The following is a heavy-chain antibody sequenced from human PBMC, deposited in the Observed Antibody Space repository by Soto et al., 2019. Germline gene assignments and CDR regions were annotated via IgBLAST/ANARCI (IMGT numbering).Heavy chain of an antibody. CDR3: ARGLRIYYDRSGLHY. V-gene: IGHV3-48*03. CDR2: ISYTGSTI. Sequence: GSLRLSCAASGFTFSNYEMNWVRQTPGKGLEWVSYISYTGSTIYYADSVRGRFTISRDNSKNSLYLQMNSLRAEDTAVYYCARGLRIYYDRSGLHYWGQGTLVTVSS. J-gene: IGHJ4*02. CDR1: GFTFSNYE. D-gene: IGHD3-22*01.